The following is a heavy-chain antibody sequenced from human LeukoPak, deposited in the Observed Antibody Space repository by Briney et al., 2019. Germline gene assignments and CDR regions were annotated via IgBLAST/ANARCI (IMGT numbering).Heavy chain of an antibody. Sequence: SQTLSLTCAISGDTVSSNSAAWNWIRQSPSRGLEWLGRTYFRSKWYTDYAESVKGRISINPDTSKNQFSLQLNSVNPEDTAVYCCANFYLDNWSQGSLVTVSS. D-gene: IGHD2/OR15-2a*01. V-gene: IGHV6-1*01. CDR1: GDTVSSNSAA. CDR3: ANFYLDN. J-gene: IGHJ4*02. CDR2: TYFRSKWYT.